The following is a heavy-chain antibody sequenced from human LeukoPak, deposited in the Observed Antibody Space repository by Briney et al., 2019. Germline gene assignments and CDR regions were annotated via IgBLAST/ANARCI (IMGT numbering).Heavy chain of an antibody. D-gene: IGHD6-13*01. CDR2: IYSGGGT. V-gene: IGHV3-53*01. J-gene: IGHJ6*04. Sequence: PGGSLRLSCAASGFTVSSNYMSWVRQAPGKGLEWVSVIYSGGGTYYADSVKGRFTISRDNAKNSLYLQMNSLRAEDTAVYYCARGIRAAAGKAVDVWGKGTTVTVSS. CDR1: GFTVSSNY. CDR3: ARGIRAAAGKAVDV.